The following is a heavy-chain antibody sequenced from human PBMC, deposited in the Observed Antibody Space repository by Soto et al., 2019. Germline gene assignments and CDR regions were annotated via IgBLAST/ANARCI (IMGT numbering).Heavy chain of an antibody. V-gene: IGHV3-23*01. Sequence: EVQLLESGGGLVQPGGSLRLSFAASGFTFSSYAMSWVRQAPGKGLEGVSSISGSGDSTYYADSVKGRFTISRDNSKNTLYLQVNSLRAEDTAVYCCAKALRASSGYYYYVMDVWGQGTTVTVSS. D-gene: IGHD3-22*01. J-gene: IGHJ6*02. CDR2: ISGSGDST. CDR3: AKALRASSGYYYYVMDV. CDR1: GFTFSSYA.